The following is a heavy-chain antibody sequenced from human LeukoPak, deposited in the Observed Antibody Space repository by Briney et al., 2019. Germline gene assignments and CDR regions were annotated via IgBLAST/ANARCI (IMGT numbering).Heavy chain of an antibody. D-gene: IGHD6-19*01. Sequence: SETLSLTCAVPGASISGSGYYLGWIRQPPGKGLEWIGNIYYTGSTYYNASLQSRVTISIDMSKNQFSLRLSSVTAADTAMYYCVKSGGYGLIDYWGQGTLVTVSS. V-gene: IGHV4-39*01. CDR2: IYYTGST. J-gene: IGHJ4*02. CDR3: VKSGGYGLIDY. CDR1: GASISGSGYY.